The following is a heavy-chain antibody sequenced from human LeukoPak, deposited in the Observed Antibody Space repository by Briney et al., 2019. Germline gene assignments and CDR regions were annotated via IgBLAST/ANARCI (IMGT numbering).Heavy chain of an antibody. J-gene: IGHJ6*02. CDR1: GGTFISYA. V-gene: IGHV1-69*05. CDR3: ARVAPYYYYGMDV. CDR2: IIPIFGTA. Sequence: SVKVSCKASGGTFISYAISWVRQAPGQGLEWMGGIIPIFGTANYAQKFQGRVTITRDTSASTAYMELSSLRSEDTAVYYCARVAPYYYYGMDVWGQGTTVTVSS.